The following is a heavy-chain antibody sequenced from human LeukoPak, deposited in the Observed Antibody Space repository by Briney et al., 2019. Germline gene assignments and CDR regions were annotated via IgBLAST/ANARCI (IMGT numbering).Heavy chain of an antibody. CDR3: AKDRMIYSYGTNDAFDI. J-gene: IGHJ3*02. V-gene: IGHV3-23*01. CDR1: GFTFSSYA. Sequence: GGSLRLSCAASGFTFSSYAMSWVRQAPGKGLEWVSAISGSGGSTYYADSVKGRFTISRDNSKNTLYLQMNSLRAEDTAVYYCAKDRMIYSYGTNDAFDIWGQGTMVTVSS. D-gene: IGHD5-18*01. CDR2: ISGSGGST.